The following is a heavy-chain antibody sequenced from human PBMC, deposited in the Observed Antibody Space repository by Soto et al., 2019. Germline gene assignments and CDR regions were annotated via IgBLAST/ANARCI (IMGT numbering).Heavy chain of an antibody. Sequence: SETLSLTCAVYGGSFSGYYWSWIRQPPGKGLEWIGEINHSGSTNYNPSLKSRVTISVDTSKNQFSLKLSSVTAADTAVYYCARRLGSSSWYPYYYYGMDVWGQGTTVTVSS. V-gene: IGHV4-34*01. J-gene: IGHJ6*02. CDR3: ARRLGSSSWYPYYYYGMDV. CDR2: INHSGST. D-gene: IGHD6-13*01. CDR1: GGSFSGYY.